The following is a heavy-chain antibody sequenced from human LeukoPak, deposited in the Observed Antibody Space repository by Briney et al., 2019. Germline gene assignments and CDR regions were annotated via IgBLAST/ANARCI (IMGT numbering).Heavy chain of an antibody. CDR1: GFTFDDYG. D-gene: IGHD6-6*01. CDR3: ARRWSISSSYWFDP. V-gene: IGHV3-20*04. Sequence: GGSLRLSCAASGFTFDDYGMSWVRQAPGKGLEWVSGINWNGGSTGYADSVKGRFTISRDNAKNSLYLQMNSLRAEDTALYYCARRWSISSSYWFDPWGQGTLVTVSS. CDR2: INWNGGST. J-gene: IGHJ5*02.